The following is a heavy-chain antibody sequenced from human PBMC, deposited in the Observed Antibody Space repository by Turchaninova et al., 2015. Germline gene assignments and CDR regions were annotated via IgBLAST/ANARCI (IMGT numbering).Heavy chain of an antibody. J-gene: IGHJ4*02. Sequence: QVQLQQWGAGLLKPSETLSLTCAVYGGSFSGYYWSWIRQPPGKGLEWLGEINHRGSTNYHPSLKGRVTISVETSKNQFALKLGSVTAADTAVYYGARAPYSSGCFDYWGQGTLVTVSS. CDR2: INHRGST. V-gene: IGHV4-34*01. D-gene: IGHD6-19*01. CDR1: GGSFSGYY. CDR3: ARAPYSSGCFDY.